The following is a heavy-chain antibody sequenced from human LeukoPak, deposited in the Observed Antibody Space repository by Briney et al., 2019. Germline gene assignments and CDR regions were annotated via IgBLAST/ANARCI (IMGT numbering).Heavy chain of an antibody. Sequence: PGGSLRLSCTASGFTYSHFGMHWVRQAQGKGLEWVAVIWSDGTEKYYGDAVKGRFTISRDNSRNTLYLQMNNLGDDDTAVYYCSKDAQRGFDYSNSLEYWGQGTLVIVSS. D-gene: IGHD4-11*01. V-gene: IGHV3-33*06. CDR1: GFTYSHFG. CDR3: SKDAQRGFDYSNSLEY. CDR2: IWSDGTEK. J-gene: IGHJ4*02.